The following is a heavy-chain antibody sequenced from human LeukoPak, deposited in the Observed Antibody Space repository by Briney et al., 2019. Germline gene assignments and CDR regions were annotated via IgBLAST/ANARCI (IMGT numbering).Heavy chain of an antibody. Sequence: GGSLRLSCAASGFTFSSYGMHWVRQAPGKGLEWVAVISYDGSNKYYADSVKGRFTISRDNSKNTLYLQMNSLRVEDTAVYYCARPSHPKTNGWYYFFGMDVWGQGTTVTVSS. CDR1: GFTFSSYG. D-gene: IGHD6-19*01. CDR3: ARPSHPKTNGWYYFFGMDV. J-gene: IGHJ6*02. V-gene: IGHV3-30*03. CDR2: ISYDGSNK.